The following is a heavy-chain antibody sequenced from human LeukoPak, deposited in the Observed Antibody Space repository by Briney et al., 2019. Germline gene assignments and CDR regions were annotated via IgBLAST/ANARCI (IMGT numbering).Heavy chain of an antibody. Sequence: PSETLSLTCTVSGGSISSSSYYWGWIRQPPGKGLEWIGYIYYSGSTNYNPSLKSRVTISVDTSKNQFSLKLSSVTAADTAVYYCASTTRGEPRYWYFDLWGRGTLVTVSS. CDR3: ASTTRGEPRYWYFDL. D-gene: IGHD3-16*01. V-gene: IGHV4-61*05. CDR1: GGSISSSSYY. CDR2: IYYSGST. J-gene: IGHJ2*01.